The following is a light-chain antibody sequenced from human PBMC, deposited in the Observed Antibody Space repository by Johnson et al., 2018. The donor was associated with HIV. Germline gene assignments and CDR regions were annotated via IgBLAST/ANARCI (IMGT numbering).Light chain of an antibody. J-gene: IGLJ1*01. Sequence: QAVLTQPPSVSAAPGQKVTISCSGSSSNIGNNYVSWYQQLPGTAPKLLIYENNKRPSGIPDRFSGSKSGTSATLGITGLQTGDEADYYCGTWVSSLSASYVSRTGTKVTSL. V-gene: IGLV1-51*02. CDR1: SSNIGNNY. CDR2: ENN. CDR3: GTWVSSLSASYV.